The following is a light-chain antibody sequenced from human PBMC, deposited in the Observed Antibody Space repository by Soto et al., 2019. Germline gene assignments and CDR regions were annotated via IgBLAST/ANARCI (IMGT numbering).Light chain of an antibody. Sequence: EIVLTQSPGTLSLSPGERATLSCRASQSVSSSYLAWYQLKPGQAPRLLIYGASSRATGIPDRFSGSGSGTDLTLTISRLDPEDFAVYFSQQYGSSPRTFGQGTKVDIK. CDR3: QQYGSSPRT. CDR2: GAS. J-gene: IGKJ1*01. CDR1: QSVSSSY. V-gene: IGKV3-20*01.